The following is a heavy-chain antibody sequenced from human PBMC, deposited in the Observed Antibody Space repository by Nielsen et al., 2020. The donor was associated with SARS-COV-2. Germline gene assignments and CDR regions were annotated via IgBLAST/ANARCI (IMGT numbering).Heavy chain of an antibody. V-gene: IGHV3-48*03. CDR2: ISSSGSTI. D-gene: IGHD3-3*01. CDR3: ARGCHAIFGVVTNYYGMDV. Sequence: GESLKISCAASGFTFSSYEMNWVRKAPGKGLEWVSYISSSGSTIYYADSVKGRFTISRDNAKNSLYLQMNSLRAEDTAVYYCARGCHAIFGVVTNYYGMDVWGQGTTVTVSS. CDR1: GFTFSSYE. J-gene: IGHJ6*02.